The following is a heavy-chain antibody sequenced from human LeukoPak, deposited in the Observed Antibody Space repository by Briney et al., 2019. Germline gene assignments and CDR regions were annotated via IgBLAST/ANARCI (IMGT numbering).Heavy chain of an antibody. V-gene: IGHV3-9*01. CDR1: GFTFDDYA. CDR3: AKGSSSTTLNWFDP. J-gene: IGHJ5*02. CDR2: ISWNSGNI. D-gene: IGHD2-2*01. Sequence: GRSLRLSCAASGFTFDDYAMHWVRQAPGKGLEWVSGISWNSGNIGYADSVKGRLTISRDNAKNSLYLQMNSLRAEDTALYYCAKGSSSTTLNWFDPWGQGTLVTVSS.